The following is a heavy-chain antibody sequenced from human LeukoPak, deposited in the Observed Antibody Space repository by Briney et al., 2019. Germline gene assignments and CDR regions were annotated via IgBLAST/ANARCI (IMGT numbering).Heavy chain of an antibody. CDR1: GFTFSSYE. CDR3: AREAHSSSWYVSRYYYYYGMDV. Sequence: GGSLRLSCAASGFTFSSYEMNWVRQAPGKGLEWVSYISSSGSTICYADSVKGRFTISRDNAKNSLYLQMNSLRAEDTAVYYCAREAHSSSWYVSRYYYYYGMDVWGQGTTVTVSS. D-gene: IGHD6-13*01. V-gene: IGHV3-48*03. CDR2: ISSSGSTI. J-gene: IGHJ6*02.